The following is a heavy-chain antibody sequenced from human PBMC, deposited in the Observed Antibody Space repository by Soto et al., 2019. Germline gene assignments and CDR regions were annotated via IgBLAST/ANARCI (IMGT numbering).Heavy chain of an antibody. V-gene: IGHV4-59*01. D-gene: IGHD2-21*01. CDR2: IYYSGST. CDR1: GGSISSYY. J-gene: IGHJ5*02. Sequence: SETLSLTCTVSGGSISSYYWSWIRQPPGKGLEWFGYIYYSGSTNYNPSLKSRVTISVDTSKNQFSMKLSSVTAADTAVYYCARTPSLSTIVGFDPWGQGTLVTVSS. CDR3: ARTPSLSTIVGFDP.